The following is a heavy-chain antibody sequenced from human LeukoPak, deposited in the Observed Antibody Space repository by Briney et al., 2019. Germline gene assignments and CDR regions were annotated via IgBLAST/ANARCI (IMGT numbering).Heavy chain of an antibody. CDR1: GYSFTSYW. CDR2: IYPGDSDT. J-gene: IGHJ5*02. Sequence: GESLKISCKGSGYSFTSYWIGWVRQMPGKGLEWMGIIYPGDSDTRYSPSFQGQVTISADKSISTAYLQWSSLKASDTAMYYCARLTMAAAGANWFDPWGQGTLVTVSS. V-gene: IGHV5-51*01. CDR3: ARLTMAAAGANWFDP. D-gene: IGHD6-13*01.